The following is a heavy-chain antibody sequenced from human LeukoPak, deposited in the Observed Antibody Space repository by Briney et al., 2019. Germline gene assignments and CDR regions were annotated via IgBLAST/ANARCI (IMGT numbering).Heavy chain of an antibody. D-gene: IGHD2-2*01. CDR2: INHSGST. V-gene: IGHV4-34*01. CDR1: GGSISSYY. J-gene: IGHJ6*02. CDR3: ARDVLGYCSSTSCKYYYYYGMDV. Sequence: PSETLSLTCTVSGGSISSYYWSWIRQPPGKGLEWIGEINHSGSTNYNPSLKSRVTISVDTSKNQFSLKLSSVTAADTAVYYCARDVLGYCSSTSCKYYYYYGMDVWGQGTTVTVSS.